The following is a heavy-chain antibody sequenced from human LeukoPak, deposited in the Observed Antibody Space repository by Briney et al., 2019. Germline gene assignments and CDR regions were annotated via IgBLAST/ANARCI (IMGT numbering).Heavy chain of an antibody. CDR1: GGSIRRSGYY. CDR2: IYESGTT. J-gene: IGHJ6*02. V-gene: IGHV4-39*01. CDR3: VKISDI. Sequence: SETLSLTCSVSGGSIRRSGYYWGWVRQPPGKGLTWIGSIYESGTTYYNPSFKGRAFISVDTSKNRFSLQLTSVTAADRGVYFCVKISDIWGRGTTVSVSS.